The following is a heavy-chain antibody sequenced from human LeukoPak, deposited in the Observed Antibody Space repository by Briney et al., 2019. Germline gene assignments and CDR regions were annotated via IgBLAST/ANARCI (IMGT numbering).Heavy chain of an antibody. CDR1: GGTFSSYT. J-gene: IGHJ4*02. D-gene: IGHD2-15*01. CDR3: ASSLGDCSGGSCYQS. V-gene: IGHV1-69*02. CDR2: IIPILGIA. Sequence: ASVTVSCKASGGTFSSYTISWVRQAPGQGLEWMGRIIPILGIANYAQKFQGRVTITADKSTSTAYMELSSLRSEDTAVYYCASSLGDCSGGSCYQSWGQGTLVTVSS.